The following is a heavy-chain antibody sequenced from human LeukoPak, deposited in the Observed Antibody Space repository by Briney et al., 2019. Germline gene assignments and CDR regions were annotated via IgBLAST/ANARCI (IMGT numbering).Heavy chain of an antibody. V-gene: IGHV4-61*01. J-gene: IGHJ6*02. CDR2: IYYSGST. Sequence: SETLSLTCTVSGGSVSSGSYYWSWIRQHPGKGLEWIGYIYYSGSTYYNPSLKSRVTMSVDTSKNLFSLKVSSVTAADTAVYYCARGRSNYYGMDVWGQGTTVTVSS. CDR3: ARGRSNYYGMDV. CDR1: GGSVSSGSYY. D-gene: IGHD1-26*01.